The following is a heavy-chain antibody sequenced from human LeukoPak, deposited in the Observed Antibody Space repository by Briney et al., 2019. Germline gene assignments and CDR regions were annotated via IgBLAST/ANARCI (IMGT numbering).Heavy chain of an antibody. CDR2: ISGSGGST. CDR1: GFTFSSYA. D-gene: IGHD3-3*01. CDR3: AKGSGSGSFYYYYGMDV. J-gene: IGHJ6*02. Sequence: GGSLRLSCAASGFTFSSYAMSWVRQAPGKGLEWVSAISGSGGSTYYADSVKGRFTISRDNSKNTQYLQMNSLRAEDTAVYYCAKGSGSGSFYYYYGMDVWGQGTTVTVSS. V-gene: IGHV3-23*01.